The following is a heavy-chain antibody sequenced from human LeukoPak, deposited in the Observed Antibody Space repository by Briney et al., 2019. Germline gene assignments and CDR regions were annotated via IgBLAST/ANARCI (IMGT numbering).Heavy chain of an antibody. J-gene: IGHJ4*02. CDR3: AKGTYYYDSSGYYYSNYFDY. V-gene: IGHV3-23*01. D-gene: IGHD3-22*01. CDR1: GFTFSSYA. Sequence: QTGGSLRLSCAASGFTFSSYAMSWVRQAPGKGLEWVSAISGSGGSTYYADSVKGRFTISRDNSKNTLYLQMNSLGAEDTAVYYCAKGTYYYDSSGYYYSNYFDYWGQGTLVTVSS. CDR2: ISGSGGST.